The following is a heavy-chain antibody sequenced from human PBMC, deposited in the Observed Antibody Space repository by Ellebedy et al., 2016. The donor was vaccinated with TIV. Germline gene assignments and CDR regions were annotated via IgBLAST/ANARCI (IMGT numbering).Heavy chain of an antibody. CDR3: VKGSGTMDV. Sequence: GESLKISCAASGFTFSSYAMSWVRQAPGKGLEWVSTISGGGGSTHYADSVKGRFTISRDNSKNTLYLQMNSLRAEDTATYYCVKGSGTMDVWGQGTTVTVSS. J-gene: IGHJ6*02. D-gene: IGHD1-1*01. CDR2: ISGGGGST. CDR1: GFTFSSYA. V-gene: IGHV3-23*01.